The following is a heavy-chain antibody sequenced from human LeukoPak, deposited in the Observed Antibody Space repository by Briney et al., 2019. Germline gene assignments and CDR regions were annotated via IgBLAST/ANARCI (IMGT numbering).Heavy chain of an antibody. J-gene: IGHJ4*02. CDR3: ARRDSSGWYDSDY. CDR1: GGSISSYY. D-gene: IGHD6-19*01. CDR2: IYYSGST. V-gene: IGHV4-59*08. Sequence: SETLSLTCTVSGGSISSYYWGWIRQPPGKGLEWIGYIYYSGSTNYNPSLKSRVTISVDTSKNQFSLKLSSVTAADTAVYYCARRDSSGWYDSDYWGQGTLVTVSS.